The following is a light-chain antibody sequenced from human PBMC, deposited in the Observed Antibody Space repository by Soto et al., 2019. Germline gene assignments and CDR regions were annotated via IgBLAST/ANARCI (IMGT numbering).Light chain of an antibody. CDR1: QSVSSSY. V-gene: IGKV3-20*01. CDR2: GAS. J-gene: IGKJ1*01. Sequence: EIFLTQYPGTLSLSRGEIATLSCRASQSVSSSYLAWYQQKPGQAPRLLIYGASSRATGIPDRFSGSGSGTDFTLTISRLEPEDFAVYYCQQYGSSPWTFGQGTKVDIK. CDR3: QQYGSSPWT.